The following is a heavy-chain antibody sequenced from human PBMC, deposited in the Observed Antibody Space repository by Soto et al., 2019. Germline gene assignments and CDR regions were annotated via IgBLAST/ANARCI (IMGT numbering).Heavy chain of an antibody. Sequence: ASVKVSCKASGYTFTSYGISWVRQAPGQGLEWMGWISAYNGNTNYAQKLQGRVTMTTDTSTSTAYMELRSLRSDDTAVYYCAREGGDLTGTEQNYYYMDVWGRGTTVTVSS. D-gene: IGHD1-7*01. CDR3: AREGGDLTGTEQNYYYMDV. CDR1: GYTFTSYG. V-gene: IGHV1-18*01. J-gene: IGHJ6*03. CDR2: ISAYNGNT.